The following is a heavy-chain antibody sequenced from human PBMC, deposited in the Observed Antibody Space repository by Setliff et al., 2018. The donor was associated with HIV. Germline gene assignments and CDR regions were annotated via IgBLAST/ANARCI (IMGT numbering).Heavy chain of an antibody. CDR3: AXAVNXXY. D-gene: IGHD6-19*01. CDR2: IYVYNSERT. J-gene: IGHJ4*02. V-gene: IGHV4-59*01. CDR1: GGSFSGYY. Sequence: SETLSLTCSVSGGSFSGYYWSWIRQPPGKGLEWIGYIYVYNSERTNYNPSLXSRVTISVDTSRNQFSLKLTSVTAADTAIYYCAXAVNXXYWGQGTXXXVSS.